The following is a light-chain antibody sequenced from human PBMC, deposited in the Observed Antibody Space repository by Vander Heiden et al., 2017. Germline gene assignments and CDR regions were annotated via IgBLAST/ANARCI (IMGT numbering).Light chain of an antibody. V-gene: IGLV2-14*03. Sequence: QSALTQPALVSGSPGQASTISCTGTSSDVGGYSYVSWYQQHPSKAPKLMIYDVSNRPSGVSNRFSGSKSGNTASLTISGLQAEDEADYYCSSYTSSSSYVFGTGTKVTVL. J-gene: IGLJ1*01. CDR2: DVS. CDR3: SSYTSSSSYV. CDR1: SSDVGGYSY.